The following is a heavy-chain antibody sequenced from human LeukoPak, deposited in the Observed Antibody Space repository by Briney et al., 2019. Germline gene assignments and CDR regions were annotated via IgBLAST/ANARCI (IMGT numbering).Heavy chain of an antibody. CDR2: IYYSGST. D-gene: IGHD3-9*01. J-gene: IGHJ3*02. CDR1: GGSISSYY. V-gene: IGHV4-59*01. CDR3: ARVGLRYLHAFDI. Sequence: SETLSLTRTVSGGSISSYYWSWIRQPPGKGLEWIGYIYYSGSTNYNPSLKSRVTISVDTSKNQFSLKLSSVTAADTAVYYCARVGLRYLHAFDIWGQGTMVTVSS.